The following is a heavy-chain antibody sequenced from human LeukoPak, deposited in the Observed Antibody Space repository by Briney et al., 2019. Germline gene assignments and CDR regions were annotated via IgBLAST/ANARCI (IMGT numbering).Heavy chain of an antibody. J-gene: IGHJ4*02. CDR3: ARGPESSPGYFDY. CDR2: INHSGST. V-gene: IGHV4-34*01. Sequence: SETLSLTCAVYGGSFSGYYWSWIRQPPGKGLEWIGEINHSGSTNYNPSLKSRVTISVDTSKNQFSLKLSSVTAADTAVYYCARGPESSPGYFDYWGQETLVTVSS. CDR1: GGSFSGYY.